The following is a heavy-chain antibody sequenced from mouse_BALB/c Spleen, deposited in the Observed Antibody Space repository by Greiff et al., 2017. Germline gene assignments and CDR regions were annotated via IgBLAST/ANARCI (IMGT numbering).Heavy chain of an antibody. Sequence: QVQLQQSGAELMKPGASVKISCKATGYTFSSYWIEWVKQRPGHGLEWIGEILPGSGSTNYNEKFKGKATFTADTSSNTAYMQLSSLTSEDSAVYCCATPLLLRAAWFAYWGQGTLVTVSA. CDR1: GYTFSSYW. CDR2: ILPGSGST. D-gene: IGHD1-1*01. CDR3: ATPLLLRAAWFAY. V-gene: IGHV1-9*01. J-gene: IGHJ3*01.